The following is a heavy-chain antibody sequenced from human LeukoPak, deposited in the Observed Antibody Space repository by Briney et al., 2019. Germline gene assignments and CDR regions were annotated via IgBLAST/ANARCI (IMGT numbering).Heavy chain of an antibody. Sequence: PSETLSLTCTVSGGSISSSSYYWGWIRQPPGKGLEWIGSIYHSGSTYYNPSLKSRVTISVDTSKNQFSLKLSSVTAADMAVYYCTRHQWWLAPRNFDYWDQGTLVTVSS. CDR3: TRHQWWLAPRNFDY. D-gene: IGHD2-8*01. CDR1: GGSISSSSYY. V-gene: IGHV4-39*01. CDR2: IYHSGST. J-gene: IGHJ4*02.